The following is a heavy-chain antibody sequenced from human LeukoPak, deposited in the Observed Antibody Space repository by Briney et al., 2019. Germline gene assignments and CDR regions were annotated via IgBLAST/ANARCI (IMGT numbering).Heavy chain of an antibody. CDR1: GGSFSGYY. D-gene: IGHD3-22*01. CDR3: ARSRESVYYDSSGYYSRVRYYYMDV. CDR2: INHSGST. J-gene: IGHJ6*03. V-gene: IGHV4-34*01. Sequence: SETLSLTCAVYGGSFSGYYWSWIRQPPGKGLEWIGEINHSGSTNYNPSLKSRVTISVDTSKNQFSLKLSSVTAADTAVYYCARSRESVYYDSSGYYSRVRYYYMDVWGKGTTVTVSS.